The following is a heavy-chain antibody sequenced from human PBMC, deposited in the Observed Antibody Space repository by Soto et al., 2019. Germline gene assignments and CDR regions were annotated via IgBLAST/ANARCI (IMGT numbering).Heavy chain of an antibody. CDR3: VREDGKVGTNSAFDY. CDR2: INGRGNYI. CDR1: GFTFSTYT. V-gene: IGHV3-21*01. D-gene: IGHD1-26*01. Sequence: EVQVVESGGDLVKPGASLRLSCASSGFTFSTYTMNWVRQAPGKGLEWVSSINGRGNYIYYAESVKGRFTISRDNAKNSLYLQMDRLRAEDTALYYCVREDGKVGTNSAFDYWGLGALVTVSS. J-gene: IGHJ4*02.